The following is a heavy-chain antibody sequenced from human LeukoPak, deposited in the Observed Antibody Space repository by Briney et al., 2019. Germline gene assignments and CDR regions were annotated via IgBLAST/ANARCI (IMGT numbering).Heavy chain of an antibody. V-gene: IGHV3-74*01. CDR1: EFTFSSYW. D-gene: IGHD2-2*01. CDR3: ARDEVYCSSTSCSSY. J-gene: IGHJ4*02. Sequence: GGSLRFSCEASEFTFSSYWMHWVRQAPGKGLVWVSRINSDGRTTIYADSVKGRFTISRDNAKNTLYLQMNSLRAEDTAVYYCARDEVYCSSTSCSSYWGQGTLVTVSS. CDR2: INSDGRTT.